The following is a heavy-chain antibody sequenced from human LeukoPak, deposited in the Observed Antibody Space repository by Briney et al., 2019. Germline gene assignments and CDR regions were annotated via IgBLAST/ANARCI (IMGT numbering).Heavy chain of an antibody. V-gene: IGHV4-31*03. Sequence: SETLSLTCTVSGGSISSGDYYWGWIRQLPGTGLEWIGYIYYSGRTYYNPSLKSRLTISIDTSKNQFSLNLKSVTAADTAVYYCAREGALPTLFDYWGQGTLVTVSS. CDR3: AREGALPTLFDY. CDR1: GGSISSGDYY. D-gene: IGHD1-26*01. CDR2: IYYSGRT. J-gene: IGHJ4*02.